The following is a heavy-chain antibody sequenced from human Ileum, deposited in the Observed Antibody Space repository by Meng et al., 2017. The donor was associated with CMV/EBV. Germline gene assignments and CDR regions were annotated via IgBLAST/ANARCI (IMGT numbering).Heavy chain of an antibody. CDR1: GVSRGSGDYY. CDR2: INHTGNT. Sequence: SGVSRGSGDYYWSWIRQSPGKGLEWIGYINHTGNTNYEPSLKSRVTISVDTSKNQDSLKLTSVTAADSAMYYCAGGLIAFGGSVLDSWGPGSLVTVSS. J-gene: IGHJ4*02. D-gene: IGHD3-16*01. V-gene: IGHV4-30-4*01. CDR3: AGGLIAFGGSVLDS.